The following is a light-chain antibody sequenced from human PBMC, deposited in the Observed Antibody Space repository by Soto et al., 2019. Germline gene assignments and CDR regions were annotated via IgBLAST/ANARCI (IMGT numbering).Light chain of an antibody. J-gene: IGKJ1*01. CDR3: QQYNNWPPDRT. Sequence: EIVLTQSPGTLSLSPGERATLSCRASQSVSSSYLAWYQQKPGQAPRLLIYAASSRATGIPDRFSGSGSGTEFTLTISSLQSEDFAIYFCQQYNNWPPDRTFGQGTKVEIK. CDR2: AAS. CDR1: QSVSSSY. V-gene: IGKV3-20*01.